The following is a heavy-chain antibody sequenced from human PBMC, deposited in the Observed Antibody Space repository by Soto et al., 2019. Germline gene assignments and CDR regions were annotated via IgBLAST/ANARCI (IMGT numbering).Heavy chain of an antibody. D-gene: IGHD3-10*01. J-gene: IGHJ4*02. Sequence: QVQLVESGGGVVQPGRSLRLSCAASGFPFTTYGMHWVREGPGKGLEWVAVISYDGSNKYYADSVKGRFTISRDNSKNTLYLQMNSVSPEDTALYYCVGGQYYFDYRGQGTLVTVSS. CDR2: ISYDGSNK. CDR3: VGGQYYFDY. V-gene: IGHV3-30*03. CDR1: GFPFTTYG.